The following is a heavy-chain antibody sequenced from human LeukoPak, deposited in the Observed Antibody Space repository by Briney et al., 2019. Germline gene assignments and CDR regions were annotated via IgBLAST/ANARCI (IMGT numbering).Heavy chain of an antibody. CDR1: GFTFSSYT. D-gene: IGHD2-8*02. V-gene: IGHV3-7*01. CDR3: ARLLNTGSDY. CDR2: INHDGSGK. Sequence: GGSLRLSCAASGFTFSSYTMSWVRRAPGKGLEWVATINHDGSGKYHVDSVKGRFTISRDNAKNSLHLEMHSLIAEDTALYYCARLLNTGSDYWGQGTLVTVSS. J-gene: IGHJ4*02.